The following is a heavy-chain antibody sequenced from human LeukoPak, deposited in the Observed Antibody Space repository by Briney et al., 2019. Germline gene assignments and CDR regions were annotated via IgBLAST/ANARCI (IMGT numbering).Heavy chain of an antibody. Sequence: SETLSLTCTVSGGSISSYYWSWIRQPPGKGLEWIGYIYYSGSTNYNPSLKSRVTISVDTSKNQFSLKLSSVTAADTAVYYCARDDVRYSSGGYGSYYYYGMDVWGQGTTVTVSS. V-gene: IGHV4-59*01. D-gene: IGHD6-19*01. CDR1: GGSISSYY. CDR3: ARDDVRYSSGGYGSYYYYGMDV. CDR2: IYYSGST. J-gene: IGHJ6*02.